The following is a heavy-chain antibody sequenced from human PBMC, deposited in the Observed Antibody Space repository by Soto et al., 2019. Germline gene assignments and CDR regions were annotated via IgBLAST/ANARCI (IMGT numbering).Heavy chain of an antibody. CDR3: ARGKSYSGSGKWIFAYYSLDV. J-gene: IGHJ6*01. Sequence: SVKVSCKSSGCTFSSYAISWVRQAPGQGREWMGGVIPVFGLATYAQKVQRRVTITADKSTNTAYMEVSSLRSEDRAVYYCARGKSYSGSGKWIFAYYSLDVWGQGTTGTVSS. CDR1: GCTFSSYA. D-gene: IGHD3-10*01. CDR2: VIPVFGLA. V-gene: IGHV1-69*10.